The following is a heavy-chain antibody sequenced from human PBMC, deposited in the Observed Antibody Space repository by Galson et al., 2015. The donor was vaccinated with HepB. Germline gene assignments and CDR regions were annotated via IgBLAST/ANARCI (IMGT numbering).Heavy chain of an antibody. Sequence: SLRLSCAASGFTFNRFGMHWVRQAPGKGLEWVAVTWYDGSEKYYASSVKGRFSISRDNSRNTLYLQMSSLRAEDTAIYYCARDLALGTTIISDYWGQGTLVTVSS. V-gene: IGHV3-33*01. CDR3: ARDLALGTTIISDY. CDR2: TWYDGSEK. D-gene: IGHD1-7*01. CDR1: GFTFNRFG. J-gene: IGHJ4*02.